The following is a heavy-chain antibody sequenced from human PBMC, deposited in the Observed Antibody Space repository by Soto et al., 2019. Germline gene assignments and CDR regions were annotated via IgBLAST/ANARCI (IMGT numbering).Heavy chain of an antibody. Sequence: PSETLSLTCTVSGGSISYFYWSWIRQPPGKGLEWIGYIYYSGSTNYNPSLKSRVTISVDTSKNQFSLKLSSVTAADTAVYYCARGEAAGRGYYYYGMDVWGQGTTVTVSS. D-gene: IGHD1-26*01. V-gene: IGHV4-59*01. CDR1: GGSISYFY. CDR3: ARGEAAGRGYYYYGMDV. J-gene: IGHJ6*02. CDR2: IYYSGST.